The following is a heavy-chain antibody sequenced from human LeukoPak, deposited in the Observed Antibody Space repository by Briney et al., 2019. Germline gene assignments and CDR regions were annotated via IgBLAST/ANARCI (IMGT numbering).Heavy chain of an antibody. CDR2: INHSGST. CDR1: GGSFSGYY. CDR3: ARRYYDFWSGYYDY. J-gene: IGHJ4*02. V-gene: IGHV4-34*01. Sequence: PSETLSLTCAVCGGSFSGYYWSWIRQPPGKGLEWIGEINHSGSTNYNPSLKSRVTISVDTSKNQFSLKLSSVTAADTAVYYCARRYYDFWSGYYDYWGQGTLVTVSS. D-gene: IGHD3-3*01.